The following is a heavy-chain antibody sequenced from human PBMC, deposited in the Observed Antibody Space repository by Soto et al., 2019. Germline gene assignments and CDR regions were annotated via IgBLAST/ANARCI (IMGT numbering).Heavy chain of an antibody. D-gene: IGHD5-18*01. CDR3: TRDGDDGYSLAY. V-gene: IGHV4-4*02. Sequence: QVQLQESGPGLVKPSETLTLTCAVSGASISNGKCWSWVRQPPGKGLEWIGEISAGMSANYNPALRSRVTIEVDKSKNQSSLKLSVTAADTAMYYCTRDGDDGYSLAYWGQGTLVTVSS. CDR1: GASISNGKC. CDR2: ISAGMSA. J-gene: IGHJ4*02.